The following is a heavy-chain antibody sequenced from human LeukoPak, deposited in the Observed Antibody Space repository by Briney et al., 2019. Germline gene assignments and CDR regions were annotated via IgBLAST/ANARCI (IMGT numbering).Heavy chain of an antibody. D-gene: IGHD1-26*01. CDR2: IRYDGSNK. V-gene: IGHV3-30*02. Sequence: GGSLRLSCAASGFTFSSYGMHWVRQAPGKGLEWVAFIRYDGSNKYYADSVKGRFTISRDNSKNTLYLQMNSLRSEDTAVYYCARGVGTYYYFDYWGQGTLVTVSS. CDR1: GFTFSSYG. CDR3: ARGVGTYYYFDY. J-gene: IGHJ4*02.